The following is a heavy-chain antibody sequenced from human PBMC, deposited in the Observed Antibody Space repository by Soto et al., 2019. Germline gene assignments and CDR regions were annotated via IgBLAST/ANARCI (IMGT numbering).Heavy chain of an antibody. J-gene: IGHJ5*02. V-gene: IGHV4-30-4*01. Sequence: SETLSLTCTVSGGNISSGDYSWSWVRQSPGKGLEWIGHIYNSGITYYNPSLKSRVVISIDTSRNQFSLRLNSLTAADRAVYFCARGVTVFGLVSRFWFDPWGQGTVVTVSS. CDR1: GGNISSGDYS. CDR3: ARGVTVFGLVSRFWFDP. D-gene: IGHD3-3*01. CDR2: IYNSGIT.